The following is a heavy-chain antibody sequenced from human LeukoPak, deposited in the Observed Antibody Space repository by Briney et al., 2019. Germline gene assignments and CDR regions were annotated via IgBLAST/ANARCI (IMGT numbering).Heavy chain of an antibody. V-gene: IGHV4-34*01. D-gene: IGHD5-18*01. CDR1: GGSFSGYY. Sequence: SETLSLTCAVYGGSFSGYYWSWIRQPPGKGLEWIGEINHSGSTNYNTSFKSRVPISVDTSKNLFSLKLSSVTAADTAVYYCARVLTSYGRNHGYWGQGTLVTVSS. CDR2: INHSGST. CDR3: ARVLTSYGRNHGY. J-gene: IGHJ4*02.